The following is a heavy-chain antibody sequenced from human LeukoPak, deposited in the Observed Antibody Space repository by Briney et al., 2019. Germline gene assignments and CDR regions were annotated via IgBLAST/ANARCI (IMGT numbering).Heavy chain of an antibody. CDR3: AREDVEAAGGMNY. CDR2: IYYSENT. D-gene: IGHD6-13*01. J-gene: IGHJ4*02. V-gene: IGHV4-39*07. CDR1: GGSISSSSYY. Sequence: SETLSLTCTVSGGSISSSSYYWGWIRQPPGKGLEWIGAIYYSENTYYNPSLKSRVTISVDTSKNQFSLKLNSVTAADTAVYFCAREDVEAAGGMNYWGQGTLVTVSS.